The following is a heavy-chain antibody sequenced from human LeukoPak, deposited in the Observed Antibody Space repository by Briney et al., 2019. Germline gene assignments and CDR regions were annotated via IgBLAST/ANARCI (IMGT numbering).Heavy chain of an antibody. CDR3: AGHARIAAAGRGAFDY. V-gene: IGHV4-39*01. J-gene: IGHJ4*02. D-gene: IGHD6-13*01. Sequence: SETLSLTCTVSGGSISSSSYYWGWIRQPPGKGLEWLGSIYYSGSTYYNPSLKSRVTISVDTSKNQFSLKLSSVTAADTAVYSCAGHARIAAAGRGAFDYWGQGTLVTVSS. CDR1: GGSISSSSYY. CDR2: IYYSGST.